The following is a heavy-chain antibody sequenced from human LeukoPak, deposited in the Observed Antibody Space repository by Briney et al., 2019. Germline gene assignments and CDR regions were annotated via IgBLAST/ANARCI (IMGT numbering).Heavy chain of an antibody. J-gene: IGHJ3*02. D-gene: IGHD3-3*01. CDR2: INNDGSGT. CDR3: ARDPDFWSGYHSDAFDI. CDR1: GFPFNTYW. V-gene: IGHV3-74*01. Sequence: GGSLRLSCAASGFPFNTYWMHWVRQAPGKGLEWVSRINNDGSGTNYADSVKGRFTISRDNAKNTLYLQMNSLRAEDTAVYYCARDPDFWSGYHSDAFDIWGQGTMVTVSS.